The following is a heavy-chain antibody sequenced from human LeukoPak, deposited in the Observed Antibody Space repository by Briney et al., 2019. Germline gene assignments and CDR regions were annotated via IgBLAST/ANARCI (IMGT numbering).Heavy chain of an antibody. J-gene: IGHJ4*02. CDR3: AKNGYSGYDQYYFDY. Sequence: GGSLRPSCAASGFTFSSYWMSWVRQAPGKGLEWVANIKQDGSEKYYVDSVKGRFTISRDNAKNSLYLQMNSLRAEDTAVYYCAKNGYSGYDQYYFDYWGQGTLVTVSS. CDR2: IKQDGSEK. D-gene: IGHD5-12*01. V-gene: IGHV3-7*01. CDR1: GFTFSSYW.